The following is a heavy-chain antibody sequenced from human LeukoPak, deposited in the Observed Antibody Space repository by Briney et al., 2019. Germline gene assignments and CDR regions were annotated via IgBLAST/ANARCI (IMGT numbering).Heavy chain of an antibody. CDR3: AKWFGYDNSLDC. CDR1: GFTFSSYG. CDR2: ISYDGSNK. V-gene: IGHV3-30*18. J-gene: IGHJ4*02. Sequence: GGSLRLSCAASGFTFSSYGMHWVRQAPGKGLEWVAVISYDGSNKYYADSVKGRFTISRDNSKNTLYLQMNSLRAEDTAVYYCAKWFGYDNSLDCWGQGTLVTVSS. D-gene: IGHD3-10*01.